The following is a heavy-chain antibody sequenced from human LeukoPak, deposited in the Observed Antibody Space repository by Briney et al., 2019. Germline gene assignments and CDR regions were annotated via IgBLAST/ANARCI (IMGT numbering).Heavy chain of an antibody. D-gene: IGHD6-19*01. J-gene: IGHJ4*02. CDR1: GGSFSGYY. V-gene: IGHV4-34*01. CDR2: INHSGST. CDR3: ARGSPSSGWCDY. Sequence: PSETLSLTCAVYGGSFSGYYWSWIRQPPGKGLEWIGEINHSGSTNYNPSLKSRVTISVDTSKNQFSLKLSSVTAADTAVYYCARGSPSSGWCDYWGQGTLVTVSS.